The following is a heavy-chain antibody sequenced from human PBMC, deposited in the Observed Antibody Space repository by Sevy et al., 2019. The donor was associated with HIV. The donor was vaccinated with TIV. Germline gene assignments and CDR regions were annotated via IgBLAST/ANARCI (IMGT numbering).Heavy chain of an antibody. Sequence: GGSLRLSCAASGFTFNNAWMSWVRQAPGKGLEWIGRIKNKPDGGTTDYVAPVKGRFTISRDDSKNTLYLQMNSLKTEATAVYYCCTEGNVLLAEGWGHWFDPWGQGTLVTVSS. J-gene: IGHJ5*02. D-gene: IGHD2-8*01. CDR2: IKNKPDGGTT. V-gene: IGHV3-15*01. CDR3: CTEGNVLLAEGWGHWFDP. CDR1: GFTFNNAW.